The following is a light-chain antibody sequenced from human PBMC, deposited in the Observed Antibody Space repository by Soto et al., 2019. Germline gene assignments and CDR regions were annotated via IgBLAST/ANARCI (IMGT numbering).Light chain of an antibody. CDR2: GAS. Sequence: ETVMLQSTATVFVSPGERVTLSCRASQSVSSNLAWYQQNPGQAPRLLIYGASTRATGIPARFSGSGSGTEFTLTISSLQSEDFAVYYCHQYNEWPRGTFGQGTKVDIK. CDR1: QSVSSN. V-gene: IGKV3-15*01. J-gene: IGKJ1*01. CDR3: HQYNEWPRGT.